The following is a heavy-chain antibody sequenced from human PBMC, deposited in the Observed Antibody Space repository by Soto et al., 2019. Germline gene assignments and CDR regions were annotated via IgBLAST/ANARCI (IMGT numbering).Heavy chain of an antibody. V-gene: IGHV3-21*01. CDR1: GFTFSSYS. CDR2: ISSTGTYI. Sequence: EVQLVESGGGLVKPGGSLRLSCAASGFTFSSYSMNWVRQAPGKGLEWVSTISSTGTYIYYADSLKGRLTISRDNAKNSLSLQMNSLRAEDTAVYYCARDDYGDLDFWGQGTLVTSPQ. CDR3: ARDDYGDLDF. D-gene: IGHD4-17*01. J-gene: IGHJ4*02.